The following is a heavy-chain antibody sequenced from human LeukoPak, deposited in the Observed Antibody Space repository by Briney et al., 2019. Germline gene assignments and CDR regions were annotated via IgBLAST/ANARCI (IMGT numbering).Heavy chain of an antibody. D-gene: IGHD6-13*01. CDR2: TYYSGST. V-gene: IGHV4-59*01. CDR1: GGSISTYY. Sequence: SSETLSLTCTVSGGSISTYYWSWIPQPPGKGREWIGYTYYSGSTNYNPSLKSRVAISVDTSKNQFSLNLSSVTAADTAVYYCAREGASGSSSAGAGFDYWGQGTLVTVPS. J-gene: IGHJ4*02. CDR3: AREGASGSSSAGAGFDY.